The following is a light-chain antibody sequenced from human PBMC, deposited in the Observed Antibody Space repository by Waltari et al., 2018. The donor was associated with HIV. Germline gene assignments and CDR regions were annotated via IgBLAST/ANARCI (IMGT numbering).Light chain of an antibody. V-gene: IGLV3-1*01. J-gene: IGLJ1*01. CDR2: SDA. CDR1: KLGNKY. Sequence: YDLTQPPSVSVSPGQTATITCSGDKLGNKYVSWYRQRPGQSPVLVIYSDAKRPSGIPERFSGSNYGSTATLTISGTQAMDEGDYYCQAWDTTTAVFGTGTRVTVL. CDR3: QAWDTTTAV.